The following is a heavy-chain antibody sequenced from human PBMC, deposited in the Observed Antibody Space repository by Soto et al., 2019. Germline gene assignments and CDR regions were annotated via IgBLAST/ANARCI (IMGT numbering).Heavy chain of an antibody. Sequence: GGSLRLSCAASGFTFSSYGMHWVRQAPGKGLEWVAVISYDGSNKYYADSVKGRFTISRDNSKNTLYLQMNSLRAEDTAVYYCAKDTGVVATIFGYYGMDVWGLGTTVTVSS. J-gene: IGHJ6*02. CDR2: ISYDGSNK. V-gene: IGHV3-30*18. CDR3: AKDTGVVATIFGYYGMDV. CDR1: GFTFSSYG. D-gene: IGHD5-12*01.